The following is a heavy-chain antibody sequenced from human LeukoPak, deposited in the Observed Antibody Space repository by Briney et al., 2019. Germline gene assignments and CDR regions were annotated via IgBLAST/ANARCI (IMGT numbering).Heavy chain of an antibody. Sequence: ASVKVSCKASGYTFTGYYMHWVRQAPGQGLEWMGWINPNSGGTNYAQKLQGRVTMTTDTSTSTAYMELRSLRSDDTAVYYCARPGDSSGYFNDAFDIWGQGTMVTVSS. V-gene: IGHV1-2*02. J-gene: IGHJ3*02. CDR3: ARPGDSSGYFNDAFDI. CDR1: GYTFTGYY. CDR2: INPNSGGT. D-gene: IGHD3-22*01.